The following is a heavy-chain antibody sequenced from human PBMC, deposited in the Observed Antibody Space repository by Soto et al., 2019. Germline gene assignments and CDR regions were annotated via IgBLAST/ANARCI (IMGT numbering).Heavy chain of an antibody. Sequence: ASVKVSCKASGYTFTSYGISWVRQAPGQGLGWMGWISAYKGKTNYAQKLQGRVTMTTDTSTTKAYMELRSLRSDDTAVYYCASARIGGYYFDYWGQGTLVTVSS. CDR1: GYTFTSYG. D-gene: IGHD3-16*01. V-gene: IGHV1-18*01. J-gene: IGHJ4*02. CDR3: ASARIGGYYFDY. CDR2: ISAYKGKT.